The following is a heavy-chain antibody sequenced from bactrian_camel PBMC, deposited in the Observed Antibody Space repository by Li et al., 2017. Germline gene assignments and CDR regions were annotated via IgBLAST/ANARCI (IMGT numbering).Heavy chain of an antibody. CDR2: IDSDGNT. CDR1: RDFDDANA. Sequence: QVQLVESGGGSVQIGGSLTLACAASRDFDDANAEWGWFRQAPGMEREGVAGIDSDGNTRYSYSAKGRFTISRDNAKNMVYLQMNSLKPEDTAVYYCVSYSLTYWGQGTQVTVS. J-gene: IGHJ4*01. D-gene: IGHD3*01. V-gene: IGHV3S53*01. CDR3: VSYSLTY.